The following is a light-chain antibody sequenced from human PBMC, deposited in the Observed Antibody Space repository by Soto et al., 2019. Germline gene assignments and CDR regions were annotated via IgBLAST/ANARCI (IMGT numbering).Light chain of an antibody. CDR3: QVWDSSSDHWV. J-gene: IGLJ3*02. CDR2: YDS. V-gene: IGLV3-21*04. CDR1: NIGSKS. Sequence: SYELTQPPSVSVAPGKTASIACAGNNIGSKSVHWYQQRPGQAPVLVIYYDSDRPSGIPERFSGSNSGNTATLTINRVEAGDEADYYCQVWDSSSDHWVFGGGTKLTVL.